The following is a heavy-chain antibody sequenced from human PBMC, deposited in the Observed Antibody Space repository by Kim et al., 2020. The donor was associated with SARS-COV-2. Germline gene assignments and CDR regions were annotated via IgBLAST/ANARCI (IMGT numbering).Heavy chain of an antibody. CDR2: INTGNGNT. CDR1: GYSFTTYD. CDR3: ARDLGVWCSGGSCYSYYPMDV. J-gene: IGHJ6*02. D-gene: IGHD2-15*01. Sequence: ASVKVSCKASGYSFTTYDIHWVRQAPGQRLEWMGWINTGNGNTKYSQKFQGRVTITRDTSASTAYMELSSLRSEDTAVYYCARDLGVWCSGGSCYSYYPMDVWGQGTTVTFSS. V-gene: IGHV1-3*04.